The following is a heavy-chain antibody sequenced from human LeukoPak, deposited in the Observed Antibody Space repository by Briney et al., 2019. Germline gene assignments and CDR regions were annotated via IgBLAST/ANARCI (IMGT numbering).Heavy chain of an antibody. D-gene: IGHD1-26*01. J-gene: IGHJ3*02. Sequence: GGSLRLSCAASGFTVSSNYMSWVRQAPGKGLEWGSVIYSGGSTYYADSVKGRFTISRDNSKNTLYLQMNSLRAEDTAVYYCARDLDDATDAFDIWGQGTMVTVSS. CDR3: ARDLDDATDAFDI. CDR2: IYSGGST. CDR1: GFTVSSNY. V-gene: IGHV3-53*01.